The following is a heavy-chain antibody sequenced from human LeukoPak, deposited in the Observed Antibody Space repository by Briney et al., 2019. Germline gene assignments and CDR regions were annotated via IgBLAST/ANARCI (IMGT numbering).Heavy chain of an antibody. CDR2: IYYSGST. D-gene: IGHD4-11*01. J-gene: IGHJ4*02. V-gene: IGHV4-39*01. Sequence: NASETLSLTCTVSGGSISSSSYYWGWIRQPPGKGLEWIGSIYYSGSTYYNPSLKSRVTISVDTSKNQFSLKLSSVTAADTAVYYCASTRGTVTTPIDYWGQGTPVTVSS. CDR3: ASTRGTVTTPIDY. CDR1: GGSISSSSYY.